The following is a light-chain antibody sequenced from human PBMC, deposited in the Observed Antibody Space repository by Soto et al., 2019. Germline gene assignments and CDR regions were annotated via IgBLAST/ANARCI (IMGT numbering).Light chain of an antibody. J-gene: IGLJ2*01. CDR1: SSNIGNNY. Sequence: QSVLTQPPSVSAAPGQKVTISCSGSSSNIGNNYVSWYQQLPGTAPRLLIYDNNKRPSGIPDRFSGSKSGTSATLGITGLPTQDAAAYYDGTWDSSLSAGVFGGGTKVTVL. CDR3: GTWDSSLSAGV. CDR2: DNN. V-gene: IGLV1-51*01.